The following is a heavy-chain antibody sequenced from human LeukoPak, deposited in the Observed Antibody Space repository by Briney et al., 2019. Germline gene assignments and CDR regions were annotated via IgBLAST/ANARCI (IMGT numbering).Heavy chain of an antibody. D-gene: IGHD6-13*01. V-gene: IGHV1-2*02. CDR1: EYTFTGYY. CDR2: INPDSGGT. CDR3: ARGQQLVASDY. J-gene: IGHJ4*02. Sequence: TSVKVSCKASEYTFTGYYIHWVRQSPGQGLDWMGWINPDSGGTNYAQNFQGRVTMTRDTSISTAYMELSSLRSDDTAVYYCARGQQLVASDYWGRGTLVTVS.